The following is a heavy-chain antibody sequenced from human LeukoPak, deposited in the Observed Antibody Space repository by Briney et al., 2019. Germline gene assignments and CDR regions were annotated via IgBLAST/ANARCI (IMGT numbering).Heavy chain of an antibody. D-gene: IGHD4-17*01. Sequence: PGGSLRLSCAASGFSFSTYGMNWVRQAPGKGLDWVAFIRYDGRNKYYADSVKGRFTISRDNSKNTVYLQMNSLRAEDTAVYYCAKDGGDYDYYDYYMDVWGKGTTVTVSS. CDR1: GFSFSTYG. V-gene: IGHV3-30*02. CDR3: AKDGGDYDYYDYYMDV. J-gene: IGHJ6*03. CDR2: IRYDGRNK.